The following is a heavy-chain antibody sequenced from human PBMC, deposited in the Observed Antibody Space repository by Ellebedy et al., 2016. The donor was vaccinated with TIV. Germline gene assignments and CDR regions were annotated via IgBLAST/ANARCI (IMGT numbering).Heavy chain of an antibody. CDR1: GFTFSSYS. CDR3: ARDHGYHSSGWYHAKRYYYYYGMDV. J-gene: IGHJ6*02. D-gene: IGHD6-19*01. Sequence: PGGSLRLSCAASGFTFSSYSMNWVRQAPGKGLEWVSYISSSSSTIYYADSVKGRFTISRDNAKNSLYLQMNSLRDEDTAVYYCARDHGYHSSGWYHAKRYYYYYGMDVWGQGTTVTVSS. V-gene: IGHV3-48*02. CDR2: ISSSSSTI.